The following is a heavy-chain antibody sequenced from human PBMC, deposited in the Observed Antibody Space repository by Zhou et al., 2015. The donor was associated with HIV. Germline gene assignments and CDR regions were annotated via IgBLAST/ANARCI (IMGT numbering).Heavy chain of an antibody. Sequence: QVQLVQSGAEVKKPGASVKVSCKASGYTFTSYDINWVRQATGQGLEWMGWMNPNSGNTGYAQKFQGRVTMTRNTSISTAYMELSSLRSEDTAVYYCARVSLTPYPGDRYFQHWGQGTLVTVSS. CDR2: MNPNSGNT. CDR3: ARVSLTPYPGDRYFQH. J-gene: IGHJ1*01. V-gene: IGHV1-8*01. CDR1: GYTFTSYD. D-gene: IGHD3-10*01.